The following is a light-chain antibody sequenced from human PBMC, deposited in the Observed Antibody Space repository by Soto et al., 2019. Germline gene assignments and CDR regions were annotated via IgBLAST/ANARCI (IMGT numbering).Light chain of an antibody. CDR3: QQYNTYSYT. J-gene: IGKJ2*01. V-gene: IGKV1-5*01. CDR2: DAS. Sequence: DIQMTQSPSTLSASVGDRVTITCRAIQSISNWLAWYQQRPGKAPKLLIYDASTLESWVPSRFSGSGSGTEFTLTISGLRPDDFATYYCQQYNTYSYTLGQGTKLEIK. CDR1: QSISNW.